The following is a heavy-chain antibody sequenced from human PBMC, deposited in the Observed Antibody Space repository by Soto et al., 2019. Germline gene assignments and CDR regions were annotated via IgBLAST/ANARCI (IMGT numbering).Heavy chain of an antibody. V-gene: IGHV3-7*01. J-gene: IGHJ4*02. CDR3: ASYWYYYTSGIDY. CDR1: GFTFSSYW. Sequence: SCAASGFTFSSYWMSWVRQAPGKGLEWVANIKQDGSEKYYVDSVKGRFTISRDNAKNSLYLQMNSLRAEDTAVYFCASYWYYYTSGIDYWGQGTLVTVSS. D-gene: IGHD3-10*01. CDR2: IKQDGSEK.